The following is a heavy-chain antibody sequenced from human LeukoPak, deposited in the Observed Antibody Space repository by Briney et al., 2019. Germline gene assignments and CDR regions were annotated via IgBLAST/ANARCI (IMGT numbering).Heavy chain of an antibody. CDR1: GGSISYFY. D-gene: IGHD1-26*01. Sequence: SETLSLTCTVSGGSISYFYWSWIRQPAGKGLEWIGRIYTSGSTNYNPSLKSRVTMSVDTSKEQFSLKLSSVTAADTAVYYCARVRGSSGGYEYYHYMDVWGKGTTVTISS. J-gene: IGHJ6*03. CDR2: IYTSGST. CDR3: ARVRGSSGGYEYYHYMDV. V-gene: IGHV4-4*07.